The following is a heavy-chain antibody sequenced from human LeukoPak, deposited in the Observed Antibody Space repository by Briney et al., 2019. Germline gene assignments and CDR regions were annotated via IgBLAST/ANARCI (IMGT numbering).Heavy chain of an antibody. D-gene: IGHD5-24*01. Sequence: GASVKVSCKASGGTFSSYAISWVRQAPGQGLEWMGGIIPISGTANYAQKFQGRVTITADESTSTAYMELSSLRSEDTAVYYCARDSRRDGYNNYYYMDVWGKGTTVTVSS. V-gene: IGHV1-69*01. J-gene: IGHJ6*03. CDR1: GGTFSSYA. CDR3: ARDSRRDGYNNYYYMDV. CDR2: IIPISGTA.